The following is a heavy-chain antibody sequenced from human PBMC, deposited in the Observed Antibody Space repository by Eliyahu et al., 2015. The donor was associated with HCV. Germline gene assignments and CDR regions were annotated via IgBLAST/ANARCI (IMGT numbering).Heavy chain of an antibody. D-gene: IGHD6-19*01. CDR1: GDSVXSXSAA. CDR2: TYYRSKWYN. CDR3: ARVGSSGGSDTFDI. J-gene: IGHJ3*02. Sequence: QVQLQQSGPGLVKPSQTLSLTCAISGDSVXSXSAAWSWIRQSPSRGLEWLGRTYYRSKWYNDYAVSVKSRITINPDTSKNQFSLHLNSVTPENTAVYYCARVGSSGGSDTFDIWGQGTMVTVSS. V-gene: IGHV6-1*01.